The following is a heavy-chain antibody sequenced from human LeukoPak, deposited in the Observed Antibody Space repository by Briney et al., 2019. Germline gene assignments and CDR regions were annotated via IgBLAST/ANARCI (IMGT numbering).Heavy chain of an antibody. J-gene: IGHJ4*02. D-gene: IGHD3-22*01. V-gene: IGHV4-31*03. CDR2: IYYSGST. CDR3: ASVRAYYYDSSGYRFDY. Sequence: SQTLSLTCTVSGGSISSGGYYWSWIRQHPGKGLEWIGYIYYSGSTYYNPSLKSRVTISVDTSKNQFSLKLSSVTAADAAVYYCASVRAYYYDSSGYRFDYWGQGTLVTVSS. CDR1: GGSISSGGYY.